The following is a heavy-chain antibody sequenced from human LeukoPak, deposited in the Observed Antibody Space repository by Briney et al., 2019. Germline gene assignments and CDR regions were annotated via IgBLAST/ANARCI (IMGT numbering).Heavy chain of an antibody. J-gene: IGHJ4*02. D-gene: IGHD3-10*01. CDR1: GYTFTGYY. Sequence: ASVKVSCKASGYTFTGYYMHGVRQAPGQGLEWMGWINPNSGGTNYAQKFQGRVTMTRDTSISTAYMELSRLRSDDTAVYYCARSQRITMVRGVIIYDYWGQGTLVTVSS. V-gene: IGHV1-2*02. CDR3: ARSQRITMVRGVIIYDY. CDR2: INPNSGGT.